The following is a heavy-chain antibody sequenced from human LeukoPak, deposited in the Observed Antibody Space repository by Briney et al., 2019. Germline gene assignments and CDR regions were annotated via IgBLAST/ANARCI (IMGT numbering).Heavy chain of an antibody. CDR1: GYTFTDYY. J-gene: IGHJ3*01. CDR2: INPKRGVT. D-gene: IGHD4-17*01. V-gene: IGHV1-2*02. CDR3: ARERNYGDYGNAFDV. Sequence: ASVKVSCKASGYTFTDYYIHWMRQAPGQGLEWMGWINPKRGVTTYAQRFRGRVTMTRDTSITTAYMELTRLRSDDTTIYYCARERNYGDYGNAFDVWGQGTKVTVSS.